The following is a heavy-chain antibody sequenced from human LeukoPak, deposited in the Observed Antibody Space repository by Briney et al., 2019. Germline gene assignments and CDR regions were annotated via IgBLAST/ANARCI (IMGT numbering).Heavy chain of an antibody. CDR1: GGSFSGYY. V-gene: IGHV4-34*01. Sequence: PSETLSLTCAVYGGSFSGYYWSWIRQPPGKGLEWIGEINHSGSTNYNPSLKSRVTISVDTSKNQFSLKLSSVTAADTAVYYCARDLYSSSWYFYYYYGMDVWGQGTTVTVSS. D-gene: IGHD6-13*01. CDR2: INHSGST. CDR3: ARDLYSSSWYFYYYYGMDV. J-gene: IGHJ6*02.